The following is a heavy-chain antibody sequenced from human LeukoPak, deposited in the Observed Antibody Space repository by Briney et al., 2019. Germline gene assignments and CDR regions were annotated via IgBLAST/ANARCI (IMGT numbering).Heavy chain of an antibody. CDR3: ARSPGRRNSSGWKERNHYYYYGMDV. D-gene: IGHD6-19*01. CDR2: ISYDGSNK. V-gene: IGHV3-30-3*01. Sequence: GGSLRLSCAASGFTFSNAWMSWVRQAPGKGLEWVAVISYDGSNKYYADSVKGRFTISRDNSKNTLYLQMNSLRAEDTAVYYCARSPGRRNSSGWKERNHYYYYGMDVWGQGTTVTVSS. J-gene: IGHJ6*02. CDR1: GFTFSNAW.